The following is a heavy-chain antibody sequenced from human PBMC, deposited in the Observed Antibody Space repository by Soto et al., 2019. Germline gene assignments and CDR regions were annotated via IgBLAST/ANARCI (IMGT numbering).Heavy chain of an antibody. CDR3: ARGSTDFYPGSLIFDF. J-gene: IGHJ4*01. Sequence: PAGSLTLLCVASGVTFGSRAMSWVPQAPGRGLEWVSTITDTVGDAKYADSVRCLFTISRETSKNTLHLQMSSMRAKDSAVYYCARGSTDFYPGSLIFDFCGRGTLVTVSS. V-gene: IGHV3-23*01. D-gene: IGHD3-10*01. CDR2: ITDTVGDA. CDR1: GVTFGSRA.